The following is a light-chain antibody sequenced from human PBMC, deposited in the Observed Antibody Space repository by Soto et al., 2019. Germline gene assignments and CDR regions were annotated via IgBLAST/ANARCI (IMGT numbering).Light chain of an antibody. J-gene: IGKJ3*01. V-gene: IGKV1-5*03. CDR2: KAS. CDR1: QSINSW. CDR3: QQYNSYSQGFT. Sequence: DIPMTQSPSTLSASVGDRVTITCRASQSINSWLAWYQQKPGKAPKLLIYKASSLQSGVPSRFSGSGSGTEFTLTISSLQPDDFATYHCQQYNSYSQGFTFGPGTKVDIK.